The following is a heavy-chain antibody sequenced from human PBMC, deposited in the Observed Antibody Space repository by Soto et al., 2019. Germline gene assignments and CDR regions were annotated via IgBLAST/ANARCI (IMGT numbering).Heavy chain of an antibody. CDR2: TYYRSKWYN. V-gene: IGHV6-1*01. J-gene: IGHJ6*02. CDR3: ARETTRYCSGGSCQYYYYGMDV. D-gene: IGHD2-15*01. CDR1: GDSVSSNSAA. Sequence: PSQTLSLTCAISGDSVSSNSAAWNWIRQSPSRGLEWLGRTYYRSKWYNDYAVSVKSRITINPDTSKNQFSLQLNSVTPEDTAVYYCARETTRYCSGGSCQYYYYGMDVWGQGTTVTVSS.